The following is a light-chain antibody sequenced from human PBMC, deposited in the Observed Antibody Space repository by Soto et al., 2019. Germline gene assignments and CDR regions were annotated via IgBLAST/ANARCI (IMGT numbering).Light chain of an antibody. Sequence: EIVLTQSPATLSLSPGERATLSCRASQSVSSYLAWYQQKPGQAPRLLIYVASNRATGIPARFSGSGSGTDFTLTISSLEPEDFAVYYCQLRSNWPPWTFGQGTKVEIK. CDR1: QSVSSY. V-gene: IGKV3-11*01. CDR3: QLRSNWPPWT. J-gene: IGKJ1*01. CDR2: VAS.